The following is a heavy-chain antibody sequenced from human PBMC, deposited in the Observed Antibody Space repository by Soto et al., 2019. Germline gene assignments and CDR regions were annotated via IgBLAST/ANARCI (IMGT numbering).Heavy chain of an antibody. D-gene: IGHD4-17*01. CDR2: ISYSGST. Sequence: QVQLQESGPGLVKPSETLSLTCTVSGGSVSSGSYYWSWIRQPPGKGLEWIGYISYSGSTNYNPSLKIRPTISVDTSKNQFSLKLSSVTAADTAVYYCAREPTTVTNYYYYALDVWGQGTTVTVSS. V-gene: IGHV4-61*01. CDR3: AREPTTVTNYYYYALDV. J-gene: IGHJ6*02. CDR1: GGSVSSGSYY.